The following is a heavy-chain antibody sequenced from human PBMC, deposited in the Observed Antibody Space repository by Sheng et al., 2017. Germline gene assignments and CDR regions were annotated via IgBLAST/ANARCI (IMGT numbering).Heavy chain of an antibody. CDR3: TRPHGGNSGADY. J-gene: IGHJ4*02. Sequence: EVQLVESGGGLVQPGGSLKLSCAASGFTFSGSAMHWVRQASGKGLEWVGRIRSKANSYATAYAASVKGRFTISRDDSKNTAYLQMNSLKTEDTAVYYCTRPHGGNSGADYWGQGTLGHRLL. CDR1: GFTFSGSA. D-gene: IGHD2-21*02. V-gene: IGHV3-73*02. CDR2: IRSKANSYAT.